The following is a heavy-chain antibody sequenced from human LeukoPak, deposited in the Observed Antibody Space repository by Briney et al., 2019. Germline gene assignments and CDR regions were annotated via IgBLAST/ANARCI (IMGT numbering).Heavy chain of an antibody. Sequence: GGSLRLSCAASGFTFSSYGMSWVRQAPGKGLEWVSAISGSGGSTYYADSVKGRFTISRDNSKNTLYLQMNSLRAEDTAVYYCAKETSSGYYRYYYYYYYMDVWGKGTTVTLSS. V-gene: IGHV3-23*01. CDR2: ISGSGGST. J-gene: IGHJ6*03. CDR3: AKETSSGYYRYYYYYYYMDV. CDR1: GFTFSSYG. D-gene: IGHD3-22*01.